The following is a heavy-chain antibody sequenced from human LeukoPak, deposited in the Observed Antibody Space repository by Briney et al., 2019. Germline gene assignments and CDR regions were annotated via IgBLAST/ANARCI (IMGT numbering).Heavy chain of an antibody. D-gene: IGHD2-15*01. CDR2: ISSSSSYI. Sequence: GGSLRLSCAASGFTFSSYAMSWVRQAPGKGLEWVSSISSSSSYIYYADSVKGRFTISRDNSKNTLSLQMNSLRVEDTAIYYCAKDVRRCNGGCTWGQGTLVTVSS. J-gene: IGHJ5*02. CDR3: AKDVRRCNGGCT. CDR1: GFTFSSYA. V-gene: IGHV3-23*01.